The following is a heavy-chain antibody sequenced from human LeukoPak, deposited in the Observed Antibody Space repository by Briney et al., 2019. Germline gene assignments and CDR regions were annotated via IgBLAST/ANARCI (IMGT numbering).Heavy chain of an antibody. V-gene: IGHV3-23*01. CDR1: GFTVSSNC. D-gene: IGHD6-13*01. CDR2: ISGSGGST. CDR3: AKRGIAAANWYFDL. J-gene: IGHJ2*01. Sequence: GGSLRLSCTVSGFTVSSNCMSWVRQAPGKGLEWVSVISGSGGSTYYADSVKGRFTISRDNSKNTLYLQMNSLRVEDTAVYYCAKRGIAAANWYFDLWGRGTLVTVSS.